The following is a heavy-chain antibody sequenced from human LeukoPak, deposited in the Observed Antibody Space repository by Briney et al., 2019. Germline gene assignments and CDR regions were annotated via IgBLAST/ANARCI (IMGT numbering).Heavy chain of an antibody. D-gene: IGHD6-19*01. Sequence: ETLSLTCTVSGGSISSYYWSWIRQPAGKGLEWIGRIYTSGSTNYNPSLKSRVTMSVDTSKNQSSLKLSSVTAADTAVYYCAGAGPQWLVPFDYWGQGTLVTVSS. J-gene: IGHJ4*02. CDR1: GGSISSYY. CDR3: AGAGPQWLVPFDY. V-gene: IGHV4-4*07. CDR2: IYTSGST.